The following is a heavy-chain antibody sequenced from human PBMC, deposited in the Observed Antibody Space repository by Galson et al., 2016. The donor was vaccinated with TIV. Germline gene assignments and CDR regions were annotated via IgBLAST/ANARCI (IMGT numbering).Heavy chain of an antibody. D-gene: IGHD5-12*01. CDR1: GGSISSTSYY. CDR3: AREIGGYDFDY. CDR2: VYYTGGT. Sequence: SETLSLTCTVSGGSISSTSYYWGWIRQPPGKGLEWIGYVYYTGGTKYNPSLKSRVTISVDTSKNQFSLRLSSVTAADTAMYYCAREIGGYDFDYWGQGTMVAVSS. V-gene: IGHV4-61*01. J-gene: IGHJ4*02.